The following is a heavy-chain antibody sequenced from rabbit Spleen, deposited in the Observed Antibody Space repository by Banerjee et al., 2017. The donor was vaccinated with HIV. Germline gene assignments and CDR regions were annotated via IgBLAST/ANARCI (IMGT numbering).Heavy chain of an antibody. J-gene: IGHJ6*01. CDR3: ARDTGSSFSTYGMDL. Sequence: QSLEESGGDLVKPGASLTLTCTASGFSFSSSDYMCWVRQAPGKGLEWISCIAGSSGTTYYASGAKGRFTISKTSSTTVTLQMTSLTAADTATYFCARDTGSSFSTYGMDLWGPGTLVTVS. CDR1: GFSFSSSDY. CDR2: IAGSSGTT. V-gene: IGHV1S40*01. D-gene: IGHD8-1*01.